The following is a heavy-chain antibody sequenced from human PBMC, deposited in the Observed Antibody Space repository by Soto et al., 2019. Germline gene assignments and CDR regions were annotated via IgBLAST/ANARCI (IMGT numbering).Heavy chain of an antibody. J-gene: IGHJ5*02. V-gene: IGHV3-48*03. Sequence: PVGSLRLSCAASGFTFSSYEMNWVRQAPGKGLEWVSYISSSGSTIYYADSVKGRFTISRDNAKNSLYLQMNSLRAEDTAVYYCASLDFGITGTSWFDPCGQRTLVTVSS. CDR2: ISSSGSTI. D-gene: IGHD1-7*01. CDR3: ASLDFGITGTSWFDP. CDR1: GFTFSSYE.